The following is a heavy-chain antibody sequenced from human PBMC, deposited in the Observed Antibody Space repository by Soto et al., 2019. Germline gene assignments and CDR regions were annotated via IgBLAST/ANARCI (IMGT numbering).Heavy chain of an antibody. CDR1: GFTFSSYA. D-gene: IGHD3-10*01. Sequence: GGSLRLSCAASGFTFSSYAMSWVRQAPGKGLEWVSAISGSGGSTYYADSVKGRFTISRDNSKNTLYLQMNSLRAEDTAVYYCAKFRIETYHYGSGSYYNTGPLDYWGQGTLVTVSS. CDR2: ISGSGGST. J-gene: IGHJ4*02. CDR3: AKFRIETYHYGSGSYYNTGPLDY. V-gene: IGHV3-23*01.